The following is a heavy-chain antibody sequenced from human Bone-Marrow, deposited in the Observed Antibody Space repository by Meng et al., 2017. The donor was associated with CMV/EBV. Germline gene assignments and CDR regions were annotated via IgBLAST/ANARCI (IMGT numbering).Heavy chain of an antibody. Sequence: GGSLRLSCAASGFTFDDYAMHWVRQAPGKGLEWVSGISWNSGSIGYADSVKGRFTISRDNSKNTLYLQMNSLRAEDTAVYYCASQRGGHSGSYLLRAFDIWGQGTMVTVSS. CDR3: ASQRGGHSGSYLLRAFDI. J-gene: IGHJ3*02. CDR1: GFTFDDYA. CDR2: ISWNSGSI. V-gene: IGHV3-9*01. D-gene: IGHD1-26*01.